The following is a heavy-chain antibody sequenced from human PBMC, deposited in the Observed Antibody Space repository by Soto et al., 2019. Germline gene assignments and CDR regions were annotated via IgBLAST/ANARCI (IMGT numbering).Heavy chain of an antibody. D-gene: IGHD5-12*01. CDR3: ASRRGYKPDSPY. Sequence: QLQLQESGPGLVKPSETLSLTCTVSGGSISSSSYYWGWIRQPPGKGLEWIGSIYYSGSTYYNPSLKSRVTISVDTSKNQFSLKLSSVTAADTAVYYCASRRGYKPDSPYWGQGTLVTVSS. CDR1: GGSISSSSYY. CDR2: IYYSGST. V-gene: IGHV4-39*01. J-gene: IGHJ4*02.